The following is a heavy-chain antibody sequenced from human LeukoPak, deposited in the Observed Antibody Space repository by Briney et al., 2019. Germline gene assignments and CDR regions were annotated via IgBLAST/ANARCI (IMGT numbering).Heavy chain of an antibody. CDR2: ISSSSSYI. V-gene: IGHV3-21*04. CDR1: GFTFSSYT. J-gene: IGHJ4*02. CDR3: AKDGVRGGIGGTTD. Sequence: PGGSLRLSCAASGFTFSSYTMNWVRQAPGKGLEWVSSISSSSSYINYADSVKGRFTISRDNSKNTLYLQMNSLRAEDTAVYYCAKDGVRGGIGGTTDWGQGTLVTVSS. D-gene: IGHD1-7*01.